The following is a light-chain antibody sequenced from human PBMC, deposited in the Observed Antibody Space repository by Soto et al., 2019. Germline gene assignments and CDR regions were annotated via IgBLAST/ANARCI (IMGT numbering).Light chain of an antibody. J-gene: IGKJ5*01. CDR2: DAS. Sequence: EVVLTQSPGTLSLSPGQRATLSCRASHSINKYFAWYQQKTGQAPRLLIYDASNRATGIPARFSGSGYGTDLTINIGSLENEDFAVYYCQQRFNWKVTFGQGTRLEI. CDR1: HSINKY. CDR3: QQRFNWKVT. V-gene: IGKV3-11*01.